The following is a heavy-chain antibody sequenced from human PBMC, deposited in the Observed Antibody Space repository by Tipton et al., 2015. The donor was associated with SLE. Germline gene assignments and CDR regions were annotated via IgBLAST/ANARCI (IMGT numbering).Heavy chain of an antibody. Sequence: TLSLTCTVSGGSISSSSYYWGWIRQPPGKGLEWIGSIYYSGSTYYNPSLKSRVTISADTSKNQFSLKLSSVPAADTALYYCARGLVPAAHFDYWGQGTLVTVSS. CDR1: GGSISSSSYY. CDR2: IYYSGST. D-gene: IGHD2-2*01. J-gene: IGHJ4*02. V-gene: IGHV4-39*07. CDR3: ARGLVPAAHFDY.